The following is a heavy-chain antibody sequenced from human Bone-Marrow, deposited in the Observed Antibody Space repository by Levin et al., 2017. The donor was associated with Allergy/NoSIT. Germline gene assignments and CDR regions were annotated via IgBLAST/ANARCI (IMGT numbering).Heavy chain of an antibody. J-gene: IGHJ5*02. CDR1: GFTFNSYH. CDR3: ARRAFYYDSSGYNWFDP. D-gene: IGHD3-22*01. V-gene: IGHV3-21*01. CDR2: ISSSSSYK. Sequence: GGSLRLSCAASGFTFNSYHMNWVRQAPGKGPEWVSSISSSSSYKYYADSVKGRFTISRDNAKNSLYLQMTSLRVEDTAVYYCARRAFYYDSSGYNWFDPWGQGTLVTVSS.